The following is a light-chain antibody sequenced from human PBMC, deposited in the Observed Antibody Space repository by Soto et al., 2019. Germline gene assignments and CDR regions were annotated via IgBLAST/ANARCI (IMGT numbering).Light chain of an antibody. CDR1: SSNIGSNT. CDR2: SNN. CDR3: AAWDDSLNGHWV. Sequence: QSVLTQPPSASGTPGQRVTISCSGSSSNIGSNTVNWYQQLPGTAPKLLIYSNNQRPSGVPDRFSGSKSDTSASLAISGLQSEDEADYYCAAWDDSLNGHWVFGGGTKVTVL. J-gene: IGLJ3*02. V-gene: IGLV1-44*01.